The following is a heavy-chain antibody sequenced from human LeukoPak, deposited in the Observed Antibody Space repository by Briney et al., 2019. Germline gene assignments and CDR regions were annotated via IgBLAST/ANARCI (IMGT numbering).Heavy chain of an antibody. Sequence: GGSLRLSCTASGFTFGDYAMNWVRQAPEKGLEWVAIIRSKANGGTTEYAASVKGRFSISRDDFRSIAYLQMNSLKTEDAAVYYCVRDRTLISTASFHIWGQGTMVTVSS. CDR1: GFTFGDYA. CDR3: VRDRTLISTASFHI. V-gene: IGHV3-49*04. D-gene: IGHD1-14*01. J-gene: IGHJ3*02. CDR2: IRSKANGGTT.